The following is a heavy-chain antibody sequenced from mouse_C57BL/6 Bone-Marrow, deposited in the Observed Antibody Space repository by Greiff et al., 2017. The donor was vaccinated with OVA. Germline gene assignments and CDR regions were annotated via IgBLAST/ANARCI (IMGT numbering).Heavy chain of an antibody. CDR1: GYTFTSYW. CDR3: ARSFCSVHYYYAIDY. D-gene: IGHD1-1*01. CDR2: IYPGSGST. V-gene: IGHV1-55*01. Sequence: QVQLQQPGAELVKPGASVKMSCKASGYTFTSYWITWVKQRPGQGLEWIGDIYPGSGSTNYNEKFKSKATLTVDTSSSTAYMQLSSLTSEDSAVYYCARSFCSVHYYYAIDYWGQGTSVTVSS. J-gene: IGHJ4*01.